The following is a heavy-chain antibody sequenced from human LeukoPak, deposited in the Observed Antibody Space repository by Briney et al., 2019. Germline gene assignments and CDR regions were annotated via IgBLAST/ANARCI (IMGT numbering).Heavy chain of an antibody. D-gene: IGHD4-17*01. V-gene: IGHV1-2*07. J-gene: IGHJ5*02. CDR3: AKRDYGDYASWFDP. Sequence: ASVKVSCKASGYTFTGYYMHWVRQAPGQGLEWMGWINPNSGGTNYAHKFQGRVTMTRDTSISTAYMELSRLRSDDTAVYYCAKRDYGDYASWFDPWGQGTLVTVSS. CDR2: INPNSGGT. CDR1: GYTFTGYY.